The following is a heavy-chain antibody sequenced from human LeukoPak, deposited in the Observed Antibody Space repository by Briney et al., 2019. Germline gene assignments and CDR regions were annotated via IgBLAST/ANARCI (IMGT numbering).Heavy chain of an antibody. J-gene: IGHJ4*02. V-gene: IGHV4-59*08. CDR1: GGSISSYY. Sequence: SETLSLTCTVSGGSISSYYWSWIRQPPGKALEWIGYIYYSGSTNYDPSLKSRLTISVDTSKNQFSLKLSSVTAADTAVYYCARRHLSGYYFDYWGQGTLVTVSS. CDR3: ARRHLSGYYFDY. CDR2: IYYSGST. D-gene: IGHD3-10*01.